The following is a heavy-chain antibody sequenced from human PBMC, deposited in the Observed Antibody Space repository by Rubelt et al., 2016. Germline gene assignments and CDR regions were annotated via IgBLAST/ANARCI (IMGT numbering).Heavy chain of an antibody. V-gene: IGHV3-30*07. CDR3: ARVARSSRAYFDY. D-gene: IGHD6-6*01. Sequence: GRFTISRDNSKNTLYLQMNSLRAEDTAVYYCARVARSSRAYFDYGGQGTLVTVSS. J-gene: IGHJ4*02.